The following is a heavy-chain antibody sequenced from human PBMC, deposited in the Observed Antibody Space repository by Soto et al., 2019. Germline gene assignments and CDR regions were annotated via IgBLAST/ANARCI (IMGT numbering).Heavy chain of an antibody. D-gene: IGHD1-26*01. Sequence: SSETLSLTCTVSGGSISSYYWSWIRQPPGKGLESIGYLYYGRSTNYNPFLKSRVTLSVDTSKNQFSLKLSSVTAADTAVYYCARDSGSYSNWFDPWGQGTLVTVSS. CDR2: LYYGRST. J-gene: IGHJ5*02. CDR1: GGSISSYY. V-gene: IGHV4-59*01. CDR3: ARDSGSYSNWFDP.